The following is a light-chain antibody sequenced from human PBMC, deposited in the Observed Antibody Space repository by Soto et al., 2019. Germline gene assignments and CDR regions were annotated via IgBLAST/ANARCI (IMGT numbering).Light chain of an antibody. CDR3: QQYGSSLIT. CDR2: GAS. CDR1: QNIGTN. Sequence: EIILTQSPDTLSLSPGERATLSCRASQNIGTNLAWYQQKSGQAPRLLIYGASSRATGIPDRFSGSGSGTDFTLTISRLEPEDFAVYYCQQYGSSLITFGQGTRLEIK. J-gene: IGKJ5*01. V-gene: IGKV3-20*01.